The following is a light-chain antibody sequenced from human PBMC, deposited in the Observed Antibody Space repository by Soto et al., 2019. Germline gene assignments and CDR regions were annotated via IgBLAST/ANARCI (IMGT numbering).Light chain of an antibody. CDR2: AAS. J-gene: IGKJ5*01. CDR3: QNYDSAPIT. CDR1: QGISNY. Sequence: DIKMSQSPSSLSATVGNRVSITCRASQGISNYLAWYQQKPGKAPKVLIYAASTLQPGVPSRFSGSGSGTDFTLTINSLQPDDIATYYCQNYDSAPITFGQGTLPEI. V-gene: IGKV1-27*01.